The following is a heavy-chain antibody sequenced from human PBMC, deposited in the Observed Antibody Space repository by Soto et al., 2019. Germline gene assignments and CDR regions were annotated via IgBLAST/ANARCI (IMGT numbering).Heavy chain of an antibody. CDR1: GGSFSGYY. CDR2: INHSGST. J-gene: IGHJ4*02. V-gene: IGHV4-34*01. D-gene: IGHD6-19*01. CDR3: ARGRYSSGRD. Sequence: QVQLQQWGAGLLKPSETLSLTCAVYGGSFSGYYWSWIRQPPGKGLEWIGEINHSGSTNYNPSLKSRVTISVDTSKNQFSLKLSSVTAADTAVYYCARGRYSSGRDWGQGTLVTVSS.